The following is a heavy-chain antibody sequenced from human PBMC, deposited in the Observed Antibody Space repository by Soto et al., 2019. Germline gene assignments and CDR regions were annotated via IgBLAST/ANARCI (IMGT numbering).Heavy chain of an antibody. J-gene: IGHJ6*02. CDR1: GGSFSGYY. V-gene: IGHV4-34*01. CDR3: ARGKGSGYGRYYGMDV. CDR2: INHSGST. D-gene: IGHD5-12*01. Sequence: QVQLQQWGAGLLKPSETLSLTCAVYGGSFSGYYWSWIRQPPGKGLEWIGEINHSGSTNYNPSLKSRVTISXXTXKXXFSLKLSSVTAADTAVYYCARGKGSGYGRYYGMDVWGQGTTVTVSS.